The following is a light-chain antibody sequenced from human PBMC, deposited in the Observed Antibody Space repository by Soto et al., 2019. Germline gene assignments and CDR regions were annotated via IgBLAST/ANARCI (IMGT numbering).Light chain of an antibody. V-gene: IGKV4-1*01. J-gene: IGKJ4*01. CDR1: QSVLYSSNNENY. Sequence: DIVMTQSPDSLAVSLGERATINCKSSQSVLYSSNNENYLAWYQQRPGQSPKLLIYWASTRESGVPDRFSGSGSGTDFTLTISSLQAEDVAVYYCQQYYSTPLTFGGGTKVEI. CDR3: QQYYSTPLT. CDR2: WAS.